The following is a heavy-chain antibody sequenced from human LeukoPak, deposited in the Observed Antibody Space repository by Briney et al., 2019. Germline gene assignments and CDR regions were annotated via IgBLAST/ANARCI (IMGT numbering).Heavy chain of an antibody. CDR1: GFTFSNYA. CDR2: ISYDGSIK. CDR3: ARALVVSSYFDY. V-gene: IGHV3-30*09. D-gene: IGHD2-8*02. J-gene: IGHJ4*02. Sequence: PGGSLRLSCAASGFTFSNYAMHWVRQAPGKGLEWVAVISYDGSIKFYADSVKGRFAISRDNSENTLYLQMNSLRPEDTAVYYCARALVVSSYFDYWGQGTLVTVSS.